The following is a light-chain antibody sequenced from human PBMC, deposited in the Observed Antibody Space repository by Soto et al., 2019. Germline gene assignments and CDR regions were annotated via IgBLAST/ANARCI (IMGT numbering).Light chain of an antibody. CDR2: GAS. CDR1: QSVSSN. V-gene: IGKV3-20*01. CDR3: QQYGSSAT. Sequence: EIVMTQSPATPSLSSGERATLSCRASQSVSSNLAWYQQKPGQAPRLLIYGASSRATGIPDRFSGSGSGTDFTLTISRLEPEDFAVYYCQQYGSSATFGQGTRLEIK. J-gene: IGKJ5*01.